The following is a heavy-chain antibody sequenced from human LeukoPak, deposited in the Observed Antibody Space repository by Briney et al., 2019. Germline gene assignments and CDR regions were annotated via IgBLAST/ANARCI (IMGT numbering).Heavy chain of an antibody. CDR2: INYSGST. J-gene: IGHJ6*03. D-gene: IGHD6-13*01. CDR3: ASSGYSSRYYYYYMDV. CDR1: VRSISSSSYY. Sequence: PSETLSLTCTVSVRSISSSSYYWGWIRQPPRKRLEWIGSINYSGSTYYNPSLKSRVTISVDTSKNQFSLKLSSVTAADTAVYYCASSGYSSRYYYYYMDVWGKGTTVTVSS. V-gene: IGHV4-39*01.